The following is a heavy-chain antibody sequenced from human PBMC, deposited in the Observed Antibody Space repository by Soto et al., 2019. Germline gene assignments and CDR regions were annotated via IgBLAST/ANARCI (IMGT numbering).Heavy chain of an antibody. CDR3: ARGGEVGVAGSAAFDM. J-gene: IGHJ3*02. D-gene: IGHD3-3*01. CDR1: GYTVTTHY. V-gene: IGHV1-46*03. CDR2: INPGRGAA. Sequence: QVQLVQSGAEVKKPGASVKISCTASGYTVTTHYMHWVRQAPGRGLEWMGAINPGRGAAEYTQPFQDGLKMTRDTATNTVYMEMIALRSEDTAVFFCARGGEVGVAGSAAFDMWGQGTMVTVSS.